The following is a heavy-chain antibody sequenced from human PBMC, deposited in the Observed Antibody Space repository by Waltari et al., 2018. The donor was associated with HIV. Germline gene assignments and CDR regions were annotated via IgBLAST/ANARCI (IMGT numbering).Heavy chain of an antibody. CDR3: ARDSRDNSWSLNFFDP. CDR1: GVTVNSYS. Sequence: EVQLVVSGGGPVKPGGSLRLSCRASGVTVNSYSLNWVRQAPGKGLEWISSISSSGTFTHYADSVKGRFTISRDNANKSVYLQMNSLRAEDTAVYYCARDSRDNSWSLNFFDPWGQGTLVTVSS. V-gene: IGHV3-21*01. CDR2: ISSSGTFT. D-gene: IGHD6-13*01. J-gene: IGHJ5*02.